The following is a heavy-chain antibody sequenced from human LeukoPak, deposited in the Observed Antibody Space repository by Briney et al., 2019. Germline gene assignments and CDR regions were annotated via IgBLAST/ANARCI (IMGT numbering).Heavy chain of an antibody. CDR2: MNPSGGNT. V-gene: IGHV1-8*01. CDR3: ARGCSGGSCNGMDV. J-gene: IGHJ6*02. CDR1: GYTFTSYD. D-gene: IGHD2-15*01. Sequence: EASVNVSCKASGYTFTSYDINWVRQATGLGLEWMGWMNPSGGNTGYAQKFLGRVTMTRDTSIRTAYMELSNLRSEDTAVYYCARGCSGGSCNGMDVWGQGTTVTVSS.